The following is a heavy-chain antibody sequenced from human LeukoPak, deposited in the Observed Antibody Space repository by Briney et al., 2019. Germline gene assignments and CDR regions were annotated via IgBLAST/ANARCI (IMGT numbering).Heavy chain of an antibody. Sequence: PGGSLRLSCAASGFTFSSYAMSWVRQAPGKGLEGVSYISSSSSTIYYADSVKGRFTISRDNAKNSLYLQMNSLRDEDTVVYYCARVSYDFWSGYSGAGSYGMDVWGQGTTVTVSS. CDR2: ISSSSSTI. D-gene: IGHD3-3*01. J-gene: IGHJ6*02. CDR3: ARVSYDFWSGYSGAGSYGMDV. V-gene: IGHV3-48*02. CDR1: GFTFSSYA.